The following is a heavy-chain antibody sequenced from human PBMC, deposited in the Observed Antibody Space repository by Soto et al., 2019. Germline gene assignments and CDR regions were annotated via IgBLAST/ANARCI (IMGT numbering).Heavy chain of an antibody. J-gene: IGHJ4*02. CDR2: ISGSDDST. CDR1: GFTLSSYA. D-gene: IGHD2-2*01. Sequence: EVQLLESGGGLVQPGGSRRLTCAVYGFTLSSYAMNWVRQAPGKGLEWVSGISGSDDSTRYADSAKGRFPISRDTSKNTLYLQMNSLRVEDTAVYYCAKGKPGVILAVPLDCWGQGSLVTVSS. CDR3: AKGKPGVILAVPLDC. V-gene: IGHV3-23*01.